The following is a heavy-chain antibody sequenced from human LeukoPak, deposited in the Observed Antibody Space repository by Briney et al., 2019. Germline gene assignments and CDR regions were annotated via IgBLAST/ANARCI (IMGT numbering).Heavy chain of an antibody. V-gene: IGHV3-23*01. CDR2: IIGSGLTT. Sequence: GGSLRLSCAASGFTFSSYSMNWVRQAPGKGLKWVSAIIGSGLTTYYADSVKGRFTISRDNSENTLYLQMNSLRAEDTAVYYCAKDLSPGPDWGQGTLVTVSS. J-gene: IGHJ4*02. CDR1: GFTFSSYS. CDR3: AKDLSPGPD.